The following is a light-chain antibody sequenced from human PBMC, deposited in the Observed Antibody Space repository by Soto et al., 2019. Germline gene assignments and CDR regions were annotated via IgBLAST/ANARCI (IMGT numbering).Light chain of an antibody. CDR3: QQYGSSLTWT. CDR2: GAS. Sequence: EIVLTQSPGTLSLSPGERGTLSCRASQSVSSSYLAWYQQKPGQAPRLLIYGASSRATGIPDRFSGSGSGTDFTLTISRLEPEDLAVYYCQQYGSSLTWTFGQGTKVDI. V-gene: IGKV3-20*01. CDR1: QSVSSSY. J-gene: IGKJ1*01.